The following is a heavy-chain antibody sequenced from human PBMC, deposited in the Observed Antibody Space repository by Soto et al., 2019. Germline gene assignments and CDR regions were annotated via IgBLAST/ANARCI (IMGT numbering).Heavy chain of an antibody. V-gene: IGHV1-2*04. CDR1: GYTFTDYY. CDR3: ARGPRHGAFDI. J-gene: IGHJ3*02. CDR2: INPNSGDT. Sequence: QVQLAQSGAEVKNPGASVKVSCKASGYTFTDYYIHWLRQAPAQGLEWMGWINPNSGDTKYAQKFQGWATMTSDTSISTTYMALSRMTSDDTALYYCARGPRHGAFDIWRQGTIITVSS.